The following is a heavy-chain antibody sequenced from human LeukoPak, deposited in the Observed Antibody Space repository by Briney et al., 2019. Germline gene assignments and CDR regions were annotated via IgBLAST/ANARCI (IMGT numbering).Heavy chain of an antibody. V-gene: IGHV3-30*04. CDR2: ISYDGSNK. J-gene: IGHJ4*02. CDR3: ARAANWNDGGFDY. CDR1: GFTFSSYV. D-gene: IGHD1-1*01. Sequence: PGRSPRLSCAASGFTFSSYVIHWVRQAPGKGLEWVAVISYDGSNKYYADSVKGRFTISRDNSKNTVYLQMNSLRAEDTAVYYCARAANWNDGGFDYWGQGTLVTVSS.